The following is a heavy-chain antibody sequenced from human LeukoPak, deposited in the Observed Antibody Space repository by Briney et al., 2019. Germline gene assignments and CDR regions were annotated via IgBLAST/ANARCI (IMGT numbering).Heavy chain of an antibody. CDR1: GFTFDDYT. J-gene: IGHJ4*02. Sequence: GGSLRLSCAASGFTFDDYTMHWVRQAPGKGLEWVSLISWDGGSTYYADSVKGRFTISRDNSKNSLYLQMNSLRTEDTALYYCAKDSGLAAGCAADYWGQGTLVPVSS. V-gene: IGHV3-43*01. CDR2: ISWDGGST. CDR3: AKDSGLAAGCAADY. D-gene: IGHD6-13*01.